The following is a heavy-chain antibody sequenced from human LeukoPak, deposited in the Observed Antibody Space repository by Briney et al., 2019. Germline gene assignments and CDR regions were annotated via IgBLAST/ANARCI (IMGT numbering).Heavy chain of an antibody. CDR1: GFTFSSYA. CDR3: AKVYSSSWREWFDP. CDR2: ISGSGGST. V-gene: IGHV3-23*01. Sequence: PGGSLRLSCAASGFTFSSYAMSWVRQAPGKGLEWVSAISGSGGSTYYADSVKGRFAISRDNSKNTLYLQMNSLRAEDTAVYYCAKVYSSSWREWFDPWGQGTLVTVSS. J-gene: IGHJ5*02. D-gene: IGHD6-6*01.